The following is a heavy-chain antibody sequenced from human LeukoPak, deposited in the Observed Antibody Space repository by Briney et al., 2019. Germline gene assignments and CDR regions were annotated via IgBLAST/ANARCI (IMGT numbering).Heavy chain of an antibody. Sequence: SETLSLTCTVSGGSISSSDSYWGWIRQPPGKGLEWIGSMYYSGSTCYNPSLKSRVTISVDTSKNQFSLKLNSVTAADTAVYYCARHPPRDCSSSSCYKRWFDPWGQGTLVTVSS. J-gene: IGHJ5*02. D-gene: IGHD2-2*02. V-gene: IGHV4-39*01. CDR2: MYYSGST. CDR3: ARHPPRDCSSSSCYKRWFDP. CDR1: GGSISSSDSY.